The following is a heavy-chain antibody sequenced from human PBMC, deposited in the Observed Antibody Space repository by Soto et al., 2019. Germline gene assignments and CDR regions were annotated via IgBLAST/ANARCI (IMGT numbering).Heavy chain of an antibody. J-gene: IGHJ5*02. Sequence: ASVKFSCKASGYTFTRYTMNWVRQAPGQRLECMGWINPDNGNTKSSQKFQDRVIITRXTXXSXXXMXLXXLRXEDTAVYYCARGIATGQLDPWGQGTLVTVPS. CDR3: ARGIATGQLDP. V-gene: IGHV1-3*01. CDR2: INPDNGNT. D-gene: IGHD2-15*01. CDR1: GYTFTRYT.